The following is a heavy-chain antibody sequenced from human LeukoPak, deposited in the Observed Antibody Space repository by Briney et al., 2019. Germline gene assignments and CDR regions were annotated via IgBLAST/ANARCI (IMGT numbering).Heavy chain of an antibody. J-gene: IGHJ1*01. CDR1: GGTFSSYA. V-gene: IGHV1-69*05. Sequence: SVKVSCKAPGGTFSSYAISWVRQAPGQGLEWMGRIIPIFGTANYAQKFQGRVTITTDESTSTAYMELSSLRSEDTAVYYCARNDDSSGYHPSNFQHWGQGTLVTVSS. D-gene: IGHD3-22*01. CDR2: IIPIFGTA. CDR3: ARNDDSSGYHPSNFQH.